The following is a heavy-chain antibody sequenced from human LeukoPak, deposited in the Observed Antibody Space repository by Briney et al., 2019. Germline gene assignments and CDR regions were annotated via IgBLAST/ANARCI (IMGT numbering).Heavy chain of an antibody. CDR2: IKQDGSEK. D-gene: IGHD2-15*01. V-gene: IGHV3-7*01. CDR3: ARDRRRSVVDRFDY. Sequence: GGSLRLSCAASGFTFSTYAMSWVRQAPGKGLEWVANIKQDGSEKYYVDSVKGRFTISRDNAKNSLYLQMNSLRAEDTAVYYCARDRRRSVVDRFDYWGQGTLVTVSS. CDR1: GFTFSTYA. J-gene: IGHJ4*02.